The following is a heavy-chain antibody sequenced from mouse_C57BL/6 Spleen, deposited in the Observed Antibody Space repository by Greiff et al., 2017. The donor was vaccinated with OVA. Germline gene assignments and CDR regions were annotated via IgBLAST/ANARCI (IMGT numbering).Heavy chain of an antibody. J-gene: IGHJ2*01. CDR2: INPNYSTT. D-gene: IGHD1-1*01. CDR1: GYSFTDYN. CDR3: ASPGRNDGCFDY. Sequence: EVQVVESGPELVKPGASVKISCKASGYSFTDYNMNWVKQSHGKSLEWIGVINPNYSTTSYNQKFKGKATLPVDKSSSTAYMQLNSLTSEDSAVYYCASPGRNDGCFDYWGQGTTLTVSS. V-gene: IGHV1-39*01.